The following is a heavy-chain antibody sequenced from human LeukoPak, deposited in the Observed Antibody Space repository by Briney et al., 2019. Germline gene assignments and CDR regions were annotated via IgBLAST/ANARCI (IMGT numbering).Heavy chain of an antibody. D-gene: IGHD1-26*01. V-gene: IGHV3-23*01. CDR1: GFTFSGFA. Sequence: PGGSLRLSCAASGFTFSGFAMSWLRRTPGKGLEWVSGISGGGDNTLYADSVKGRFTISRDNSKNTLDLEMNSLRAEDTAIYYCAKMKGHPLPKYYMDVWGQGTTVTVSS. CDR2: ISGGGDNT. CDR3: AKMKGHPLPKYYMDV. J-gene: IGHJ6*01.